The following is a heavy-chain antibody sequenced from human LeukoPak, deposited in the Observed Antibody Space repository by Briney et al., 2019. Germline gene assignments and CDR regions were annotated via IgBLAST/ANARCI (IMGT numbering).Heavy chain of an antibody. CDR1: GXTFSSLA. V-gene: IGHV3-23*01. CDR2: IRSNGDTT. Sequence: GGSLRLSCTASGXTFSSLAMTWVRQAPGKGLEWVWTIRSNGDTTYNADSVKGRFTISRDNSKNTLYLELNSLRVEDTATFYCAKGQELDDGVFDSWGQGTMVTVSS. J-gene: IGHJ4*02. CDR3: AKGQELDDGVFDS. D-gene: IGHD1-1*01.